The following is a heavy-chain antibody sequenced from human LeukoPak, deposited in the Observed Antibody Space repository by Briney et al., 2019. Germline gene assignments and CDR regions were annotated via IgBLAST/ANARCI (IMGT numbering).Heavy chain of an antibody. CDR2: IYYSGST. CDR3: AREGVTKYYFDY. Sequence: SETLSLTCTVSGGSISSYYWSWIRQPPGKGLEWIGYIYYSGSTDYTPSLKSRVTISVDTSKNQFSLKLSSVTAADTAVYYCAREGVTKYYFDYWGQGTLVTVSS. CDR1: GGSISSYY. V-gene: IGHV4-59*01. D-gene: IGHD4-11*01. J-gene: IGHJ4*02.